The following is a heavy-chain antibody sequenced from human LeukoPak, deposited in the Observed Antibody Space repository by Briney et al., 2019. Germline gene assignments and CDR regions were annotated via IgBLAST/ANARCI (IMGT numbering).Heavy chain of an antibody. J-gene: IGHJ5*02. V-gene: IGHV4-4*09. CDR3: ARRNGPSGFDP. D-gene: IGHD1-1*01. CDR2: IYTSGST. CDR1: GGSISSYY. Sequence: ASETLSLTCTVSGGSISSYYWSWIRQPPGKGLEWIGYIYTSGSTNYNPSLKSRVTISVDTSKNQFSLKLSSVTAADKAVYYCARRNGPSGFDPWGQGTLVTVSS.